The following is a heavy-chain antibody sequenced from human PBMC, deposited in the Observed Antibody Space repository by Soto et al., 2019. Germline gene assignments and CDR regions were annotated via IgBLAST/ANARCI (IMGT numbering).Heavy chain of an antibody. Sequence: QVQLVQSGPEVKKYRASVKVSCKASGYTFTSFGVSWVPKAPGQGLEWIGWISAYNGNTNYAEKRQGRVTMTTDTSTSTAYMVLRSLTPDDTAVYYCAGAVATIPLCFPDYWGQGTLVTVS. CDR3: AGAVATIPLCFPDY. J-gene: IGHJ4*02. CDR2: ISAYNGNT. D-gene: IGHD5-12*01. CDR1: GYTFTSFG. V-gene: IGHV1-18*01.